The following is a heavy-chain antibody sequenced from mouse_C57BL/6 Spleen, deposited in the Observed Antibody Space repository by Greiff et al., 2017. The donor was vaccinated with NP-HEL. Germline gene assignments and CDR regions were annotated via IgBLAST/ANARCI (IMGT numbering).Heavy chain of an antibody. V-gene: IGHV1-72*01. CDR2: IDPKSGGT. CDR1: GYTFTGYW. Sequence: VQLQQPGAELVKPGASVKLSCKASGYTFTGYWMHWVKQRPGRGLEWIGRIDPKSGGTKYNEKFQGKATMTVDKPSNTAYMQLSSLTSEDSAVSDCARSGTCYFDYWGQGTTLTVSS. D-gene: IGHD4-1*01. CDR3: ARSGTCYFDY. J-gene: IGHJ2*01.